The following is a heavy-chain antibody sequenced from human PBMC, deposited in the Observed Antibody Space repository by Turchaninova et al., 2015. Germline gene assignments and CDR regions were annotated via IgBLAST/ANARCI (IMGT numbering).Heavy chain of an antibody. J-gene: IGHJ4*02. CDR3: ARVHGGLITVTPFDY. CDR2: VSPDGTNI. CDR1: GFSLSMYA. Sequence: GESGGGVVQPGRSLRLSCAASGFSLSMYAMHWVRQAPGKGLEWVAVVSPDGTNIEFADSVKGRFTISRDDSKDTVYLQMNSLRAEDTAMYYCARVHGGLITVTPFDYWGQGTLVTVSS. D-gene: IGHD1-20*01. V-gene: IGHV3-30*01.